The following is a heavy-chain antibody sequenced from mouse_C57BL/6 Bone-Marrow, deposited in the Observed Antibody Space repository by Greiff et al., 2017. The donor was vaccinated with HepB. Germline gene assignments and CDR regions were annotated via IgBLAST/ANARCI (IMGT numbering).Heavy chain of an antibody. D-gene: IGHD2-2*01. CDR2: ISNLAYSI. V-gene: IGHV5-15*01. J-gene: IGHJ4*01. Sequence: EVMLVESGGGLVQPGGSLKLSCAASGFTFSDYGMAWVRQAPRKGPEWVAFISNLAYSIYYADTGTGRFTISRENAKNTLYLEMSSLRSEDTAMYYCARRYYGYNYAMDYWGQGTSVTVSS. CDR3: ARRYYGYNYAMDY. CDR1: GFTFSDYG.